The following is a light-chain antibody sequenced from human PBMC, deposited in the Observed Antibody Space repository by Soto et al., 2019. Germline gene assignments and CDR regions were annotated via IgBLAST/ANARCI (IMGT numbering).Light chain of an antibody. V-gene: IGKV3D-15*01. Sequence: EIVMTQSPATLSVSPGERATLSCRASQSVSSYLAWYQQKPGQAPRLLIYDASNRATGIPARFSGSGSGTEFTLTISSLQPDDFATYYCKHYNSYSEAFGQGTKVDIK. J-gene: IGKJ1*01. CDR2: DAS. CDR1: QSVSSY. CDR3: KHYNSYSEA.